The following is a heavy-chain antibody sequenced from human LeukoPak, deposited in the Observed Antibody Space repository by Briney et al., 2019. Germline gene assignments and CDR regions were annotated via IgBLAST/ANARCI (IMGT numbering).Heavy chain of an antibody. CDR2: ISYDGSNK. Sequence: PGRSLRLSCAASGVTFSSYAMHWVHQAPGKGLEWVAVISYDGSNKYYADSVKGRFTISRDNSKNTLYLQMNSLRAEDTAVYYCAKDREGKTTVTTGDYWGQGTLVTVSS. V-gene: IGHV3-30-3*01. J-gene: IGHJ4*02. CDR3: AKDREGKTTVTTGDY. CDR1: GVTFSSYA. D-gene: IGHD4-17*01.